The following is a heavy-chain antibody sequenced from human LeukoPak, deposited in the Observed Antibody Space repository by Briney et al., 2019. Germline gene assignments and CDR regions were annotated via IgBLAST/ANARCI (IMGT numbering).Heavy chain of an antibody. Sequence: PSETLSLTCTVSGASISSYYRSWIRQPPGKGLEWIGYIYYSGSINYNPSLKSRVTISVDTSKNQLSLKLSSVSAADTAVYYCARHYYDRSGSYSFDCWGQGTLVTVSS. J-gene: IGHJ4*02. CDR2: IYYSGSI. V-gene: IGHV4-59*08. CDR3: ARHYYDRSGSYSFDC. CDR1: GASISSYY. D-gene: IGHD3-22*01.